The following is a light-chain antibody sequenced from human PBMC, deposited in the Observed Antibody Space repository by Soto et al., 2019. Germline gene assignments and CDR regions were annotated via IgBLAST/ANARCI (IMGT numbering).Light chain of an antibody. J-gene: IGLJ1*01. Sequence: QSVLTQPASVSGSPGQSITISCTGTSSDVGAYKYVSWYQQHPGKAPKLMIYDVSNRPSGVSNRFSGSKSGNTASLTISGLQAEDEADYYCSSYTSSSTLGVFGTGTKVTVL. CDR3: SSYTSSSTLGV. CDR2: DVS. V-gene: IGLV2-14*01. CDR1: SSDVGAYKY.